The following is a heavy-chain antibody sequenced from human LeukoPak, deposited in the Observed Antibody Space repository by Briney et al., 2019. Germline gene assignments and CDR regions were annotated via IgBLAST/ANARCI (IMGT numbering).Heavy chain of an antibody. CDR3: AKANWVSNADAVW. Sequence: EGSLRLSCAASGFSFSSYAMSWVRQAQARGLEWVSSIRGGGEKFYADSVKGRFILSRDDSRNTVYLQMNNLRVEDTAVYYCAKANWVSNADAVWWGQGTLVTVSS. V-gene: IGHV3-23*01. D-gene: IGHD1-1*01. CDR1: GFSFSSYA. CDR2: IRGGGEK. J-gene: IGHJ4*02.